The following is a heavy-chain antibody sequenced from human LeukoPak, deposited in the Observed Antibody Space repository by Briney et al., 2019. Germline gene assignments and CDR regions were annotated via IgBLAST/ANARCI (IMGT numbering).Heavy chain of an antibody. CDR2: ISGSGGST. CDR1: GFTFSSYA. J-gene: IGHJ5*02. V-gene: IGHV3-23*01. D-gene: IGHD2-15*01. Sequence: PGGSLRLSCAASGFTFSSYAMSWVRQAPGKGLEWVSAISGSGGSTYYADSVKGRFTISRDNSKNTLYLQMNSLRAEDTAVYYCAKEWCSGGSCYSYANWFDPWGQGTLVTVSS. CDR3: AKEWCSGGSCYSYANWFDP.